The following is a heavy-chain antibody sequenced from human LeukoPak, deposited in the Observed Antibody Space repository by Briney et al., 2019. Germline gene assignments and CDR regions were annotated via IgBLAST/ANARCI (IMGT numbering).Heavy chain of an antibody. CDR2: ISRSGETT. CDR3: AKVKWKLIGYFDY. CDR1: GFTFSNFA. Sequence: GGSLRLSCAASGFTFSNFAMRWVRQAPGKGLEWVSAISRSGETTVYADSMRGRFTMSRDNSKNTLYLQMNSLGAEDTAVYYCAKVKWKLIGYFDYWGQGTLVTVSS. D-gene: IGHD1-20*01. V-gene: IGHV3-23*01. J-gene: IGHJ4*02.